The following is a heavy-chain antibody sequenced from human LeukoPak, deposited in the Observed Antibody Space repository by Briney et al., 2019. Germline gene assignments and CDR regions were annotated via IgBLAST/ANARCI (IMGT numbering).Heavy chain of an antibody. CDR2: IRYDGSNK. CDR3: AKDSMITFGGVTIDY. V-gene: IGHV3-30*02. J-gene: IGHJ4*02. CDR1: GFTFSSYG. D-gene: IGHD3-16*01. Sequence: PGRSLRLSCAASGFTFSSYGMHWIRQPPGKGLEWVAFIRYDGSNKYYADSVKGRFTISRDNSKNTLYLQMNSLRAEDTAVYYCAKDSMITFGGVTIDYWGQGTLVTVSS.